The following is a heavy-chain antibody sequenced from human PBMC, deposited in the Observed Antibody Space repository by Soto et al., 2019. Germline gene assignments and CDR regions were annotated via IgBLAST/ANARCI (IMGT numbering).Heavy chain of an antibody. D-gene: IGHD6-13*01. CDR3: ARGRMIAAAGTYGMDV. V-gene: IGHV5-10-1*01. J-gene: IGHJ6*02. Sequence: PGESLKISCKGSGYSFTSYWISWVRQMPGKGLEWMGRIDPSDSYTNYSPSFQGHVTISADKSISTAYLQWSSLKASDTAMYYCARGRMIAAAGTYGMDVWGQGTTVTVSS. CDR1: GYSFTSYW. CDR2: IDPSDSYT.